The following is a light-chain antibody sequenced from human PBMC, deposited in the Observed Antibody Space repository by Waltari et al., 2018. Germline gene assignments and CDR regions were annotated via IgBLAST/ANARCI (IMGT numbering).Light chain of an antibody. V-gene: IGKV1-39*01. CDR3: QQSYTTPYT. CDR2: SSS. Sequence: DIQMTQSPSSLSASVGDRVTITCRASQYISPYLNWYQQRQGTAPNLLIYSSSTLQSGVPSRFSGSGSGTDVTLTISSLQPEDFATYYCQQSYTTPYTFGQGTMLEIK. CDR1: QYISPY. J-gene: IGKJ2*01.